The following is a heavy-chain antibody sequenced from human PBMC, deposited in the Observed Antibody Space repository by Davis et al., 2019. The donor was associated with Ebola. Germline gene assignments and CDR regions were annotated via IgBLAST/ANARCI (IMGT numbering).Heavy chain of an antibody. V-gene: IGHV1-2*06. CDR2: INPNSGGT. J-gene: IGHJ4*02. D-gene: IGHD3-22*01. CDR1: GYSFTGNY. Sequence: ASVKVSCRASGYSFTGNYVQWVRQAPGQGLEWMGRINPNSGGTNYAQKFQGRVTMTRDTSISTVYMELSRLRSDDTAVYYCARDYAPGGFYYYDSSGDDYWGQGTLVTVSS. CDR3: ARDYAPGGFYYYDSSGDDY.